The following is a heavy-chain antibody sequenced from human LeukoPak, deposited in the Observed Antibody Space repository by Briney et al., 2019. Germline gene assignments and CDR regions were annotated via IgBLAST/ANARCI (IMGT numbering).Heavy chain of an antibody. J-gene: IGHJ4*02. CDR1: GFTFSSYA. D-gene: IGHD5-18*01. V-gene: IGHV3-64D*09. CDR2: ISSNGGST. CDR3: VRELVFGGYSYGDVY. Sequence: GGSLRLSCSASGFTFSSYARHWVRQAPGKGLEYVSAISSNGGSTYYADSVKGRFTISRDNSKNTLYLQMSSLRAEDTAVYYSVRELVFGGYSYGDVYWGQGTLVTVSS.